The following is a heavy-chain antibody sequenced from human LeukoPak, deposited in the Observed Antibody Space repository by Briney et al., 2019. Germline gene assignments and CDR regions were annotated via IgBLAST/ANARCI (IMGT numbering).Heavy chain of an antibody. CDR2: IYTSGST. CDR3: ARLRGSSWYWFDP. Sequence: SETLSLTCTVSGGSISSYYWSWIRQPPGRGLEWIGYIYTSGSTNYNPSLKSRVTISVDTSKNQFSLKLSSVTAAGTAVYYCARLRGSSWYWFDPWGQGTLVTVSS. J-gene: IGHJ5*02. V-gene: IGHV4-4*09. CDR1: GGSISSYY. D-gene: IGHD6-13*01.